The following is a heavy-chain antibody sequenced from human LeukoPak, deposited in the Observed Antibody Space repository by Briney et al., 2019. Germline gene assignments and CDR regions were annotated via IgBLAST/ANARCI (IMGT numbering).Heavy chain of an antibody. Sequence: GSLRLSCAASGFTFSSYAMSWVRQAPGKGLEWVSAISGSGGSTYYADSVRGRFTIPRDNAKNSLFLQMSSLRVEDTGVYYCARDGGYSGYDADCWGPGTLVTVSS. CDR2: ISGSGGST. CDR3: ARDGGYSGYDADC. J-gene: IGHJ4*02. V-gene: IGHV3-23*01. D-gene: IGHD5-12*01. CDR1: GFTFSSYA.